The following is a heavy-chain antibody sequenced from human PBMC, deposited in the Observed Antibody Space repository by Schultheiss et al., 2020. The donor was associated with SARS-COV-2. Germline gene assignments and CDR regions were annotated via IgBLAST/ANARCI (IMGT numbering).Heavy chain of an antibody. CDR2: IIPIFGTA. J-gene: IGHJ4*02. D-gene: IGHD2-21*02. CDR3: ARDQHIVVVTASPLPGD. Sequence: SVKVSCKASGGTFSSYAISWVRQAPGQGLEWMGGIIPIFGTANYAQKFQGRVTMTRDTSTSTVYMELSSLRSDDTAVYYCARDQHIVVVTASPLPGDWGQGTLVTVSS. CDR1: GGTFSSYA. V-gene: IGHV1-69*05.